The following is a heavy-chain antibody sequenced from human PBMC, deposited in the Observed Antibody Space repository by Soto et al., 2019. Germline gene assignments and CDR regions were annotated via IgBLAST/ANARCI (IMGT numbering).Heavy chain of an antibody. D-gene: IGHD4-17*01. CDR1: GGSVSYKTYY. V-gene: IGHV4-61*01. J-gene: IGHJ4*02. CDR2: VYYSGTT. CDR3: ARTTAVPNTLRSRYFFDY. Sequence: SETLSLTCSVSGGSVSYKTYYWSWIRHPPGKRLEWIGYVYYSGTTNYNPSLKSRVTISVDLSKNRFSLRLSSVTTADTALYYCARTTAVPNTLRSRYFFDYWGQGTLVTVSS.